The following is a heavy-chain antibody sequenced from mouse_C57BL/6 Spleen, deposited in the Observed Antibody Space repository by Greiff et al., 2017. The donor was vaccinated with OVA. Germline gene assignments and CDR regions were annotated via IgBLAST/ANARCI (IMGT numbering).Heavy chain of an antibody. V-gene: IGHV1-18*01. CDR1: GYTFTDYN. CDR3: ARDDYDSFAY. CDR2: INPNNGGT. J-gene: IGHJ3*01. D-gene: IGHD2-4*01. Sequence: EVKLMESGPELVKPGASVKIPCKASGYTFTDYNMDWVKQSHGKSLEWIGDINPNNGGTIYNQKFKGKATLTVDKSSSTAYMELRSLTSEDTAVYYCARDDYDSFAYWGQGTLVTVSA.